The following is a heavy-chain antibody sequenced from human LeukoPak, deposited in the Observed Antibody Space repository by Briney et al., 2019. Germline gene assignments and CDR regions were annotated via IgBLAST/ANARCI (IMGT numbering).Heavy chain of an antibody. Sequence: GGSLRLSCASSGFTFSSYAMSWVRQAPGKGLEWVATISGSGGSTYYADSVKGRFTISRDNSKNTLYLQMNSLRAEDTAVYYCAKFLPTHIVVANYYFDYWGQGILVSVSS. CDR1: GFTFSSYA. D-gene: IGHD2-21*01. CDR2: ISGSGGST. V-gene: IGHV3-23*01. CDR3: AKFLPTHIVVANYYFDY. J-gene: IGHJ4*02.